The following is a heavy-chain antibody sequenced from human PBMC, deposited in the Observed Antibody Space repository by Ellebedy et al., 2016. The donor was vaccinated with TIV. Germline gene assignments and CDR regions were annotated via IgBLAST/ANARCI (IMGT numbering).Heavy chain of an antibody. V-gene: IGHV6-1*01. CDR3: ARGGEYSGSSYQY. Sequence: SQTLSLPCAISGDSVSNNGVTWNWIRQSPSRGLERQGRAYYRSTWIYNYAVSVKGRITINPDTSNNQLSLHLHSVTPEDTAGYYCARGGEYSGSSYQYWGQGTLVTVSS. CDR1: GDSVSNNGVT. D-gene: IGHD1-26*01. J-gene: IGHJ1*01. CDR2: AYYRSTWIY.